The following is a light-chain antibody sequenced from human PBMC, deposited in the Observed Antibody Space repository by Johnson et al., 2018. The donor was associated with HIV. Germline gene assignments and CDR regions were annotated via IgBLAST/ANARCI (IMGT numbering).Light chain of an antibody. CDR1: SSNIGNNY. Sequence: QSVLTQPPSVSAAPGQKVTISCSGSSSNIGNNYVSWYQQLPGTAPKLLIYDNDKRPSGIPDRFPGSKSGTSATLGITGIQPGDEADYYCGTWDTSLSTGGVVGTGTKVTVL. J-gene: IGLJ1*01. V-gene: IGLV1-51*01. CDR2: DND. CDR3: GTWDTSLSTGGV.